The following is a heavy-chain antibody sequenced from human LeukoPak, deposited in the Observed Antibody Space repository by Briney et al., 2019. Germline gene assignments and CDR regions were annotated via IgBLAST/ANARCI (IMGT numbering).Heavy chain of an antibody. V-gene: IGHV1-18*01. J-gene: IGHJ6*02. D-gene: IGHD4-11*01. CDR3: ARDRSTGTNYYYYGMDV. Sequence: GSAVTVSCKASGYTFNSYGISWVRQAPGQGLEWVGWVIAYNGNTNCAQKHQGRVTMTTDPPTSTASMELKSLRYDDTAVYYCARDRSTGTNYYYYGMDVWGQGTTVTVSS. CDR1: GYTFNSYG. CDR2: VIAYNGNT.